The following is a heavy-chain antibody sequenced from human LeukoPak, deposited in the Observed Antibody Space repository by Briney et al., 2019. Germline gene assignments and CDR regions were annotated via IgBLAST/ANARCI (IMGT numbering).Heavy chain of an antibody. J-gene: IGHJ4*02. V-gene: IGHV3-7*03. CDR1: GFIFSNFW. CDR2: IKTDGTAT. D-gene: IGHD6-13*01. CDR3: ARDGVGGYTADY. Sequence: PGGSLRLSCAASGFIFSNFWMYWVRQAPGKGLEWVASIKTDGTATYYVDSVKGRFTISRDNAKKSLYLQMNGLRVGDTAIYYCARDGVGGYTADYWGQGTLVTVSS.